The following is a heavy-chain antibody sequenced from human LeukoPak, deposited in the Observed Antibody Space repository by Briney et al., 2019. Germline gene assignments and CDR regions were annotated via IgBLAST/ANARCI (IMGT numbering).Heavy chain of an antibody. CDR1: GGTFSSYA. V-gene: IGHV1-69*04. Sequence: ASVKVSCKASGGTFSSYAISWVRQAPGQGLEWMGRIIPILGIANYAQKFQGRVTITADKSTSTAYMELSSLRSEDTAVYYYAREPHGMDVWGQGTTVTVSS. CDR2: IIPILGIA. CDR3: AREPHGMDV. J-gene: IGHJ6*02.